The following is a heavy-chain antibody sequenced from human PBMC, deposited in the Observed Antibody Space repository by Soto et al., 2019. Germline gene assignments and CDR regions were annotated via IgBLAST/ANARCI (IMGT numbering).Heavy chain of an antibody. V-gene: IGHV4-34*01. D-gene: IGHD4-17*01. CDR1: GGSFRGYS. Sequence: QVQLQQWGAGLLKPSETLSLTCGVSGGSFRGYSWNWIRQSPEKGLEWIGEFNYRGITSYHPSLRSRLPISLDTSTNRFSPTFTSVTAADTAIYYCARAPMDDYGNYYDGMDVWGQGTTITVS. J-gene: IGHJ6*02. CDR3: ARAPMDDYGNYYDGMDV. CDR2: FNYRGIT.